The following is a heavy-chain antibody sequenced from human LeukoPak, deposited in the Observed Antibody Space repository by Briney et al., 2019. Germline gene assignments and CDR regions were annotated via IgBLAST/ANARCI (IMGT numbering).Heavy chain of an antibody. CDR3: ARVLTMVRGLSNWFDP. J-gene: IGHJ5*02. D-gene: IGHD3-10*01. V-gene: IGHV4-31*03. CDR2: IYCSGST. Sequence: ASETLSLTCTVSGGSISSGGYYWSWIRQHPGKGLEWIGYIYCSGSTYYNPSLKSRVTISVDTSKNQFSLKLSSVTAADTAVYYCARVLTMVRGLSNWFDPWGQGTLVTVSS. CDR1: GGSISSGGYY.